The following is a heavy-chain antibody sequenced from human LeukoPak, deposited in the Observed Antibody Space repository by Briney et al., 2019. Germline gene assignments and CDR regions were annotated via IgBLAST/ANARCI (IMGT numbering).Heavy chain of an antibody. V-gene: IGHV1-69*13. D-gene: IGHD3-22*01. CDR3: AVVVPKKDFDY. J-gene: IGHJ4*02. Sequence: SVKVSCKASGYTFTSYGISWVRQAPGQGLEWMGGIIPIFGTANYAQKFQGRVTITADESTSTAYMELSSLRSEDTAVYYCAVVVPKKDFDYWGQGTLVTVSS. CDR1: GYTFTSYG. CDR2: IIPIFGTA.